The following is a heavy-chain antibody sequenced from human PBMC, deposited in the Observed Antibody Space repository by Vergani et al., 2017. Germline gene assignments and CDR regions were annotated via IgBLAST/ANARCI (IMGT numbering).Heavy chain of an antibody. CDR2: IYYSGST. Sequence: QLQLQESGPGLVKPSETLSLTCTVSGGSISSSSYSWSWIRQPPGKGLEWIGYIYYSGSTNYNPSLKSRVTISVDTSKNQFSLKLSSVTAADTAVYYCARGGSSSWYCDYWGQGTLVTVSS. D-gene: IGHD6-13*01. J-gene: IGHJ4*02. CDR1: GGSISSSSYS. V-gene: IGHV4-61*01. CDR3: ARGGSSSWYCDY.